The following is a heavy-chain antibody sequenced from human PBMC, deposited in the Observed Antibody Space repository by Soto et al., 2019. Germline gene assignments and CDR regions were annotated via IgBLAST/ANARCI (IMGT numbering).Heavy chain of an antibody. CDR3: ARRPYNSPYYSPPDY. CDR2: INPHSGAR. D-gene: IGHD3-22*01. V-gene: IGHV1-2*02. Sequence: ASVKVSCKASAYTFTDHHIPWVRQAPGQRLEWMGWINPHSGARTYAEKFQGRVTVTRDTSISTAYMELSRLRPDDTALHYCARRPYNSPYYSPPDYWGQGILASVSS. CDR1: AYTFTDHH. J-gene: IGHJ4*02.